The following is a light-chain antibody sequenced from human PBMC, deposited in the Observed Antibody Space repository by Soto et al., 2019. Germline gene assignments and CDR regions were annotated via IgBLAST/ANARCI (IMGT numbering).Light chain of an antibody. CDR1: QSFSSY. CDR2: DTS. Sequence: EVVLTQSPVTLSLSPGERATLSCRASQSFSSYLAWYQQKSGQAPMLLIYDTSNRATGVPARFSGSGSGTDFTLTISRLEPEDFAVYWCQHYGNSPTFGQGTKVDI. CDR3: QHYGNSPT. V-gene: IGKV3-11*01. J-gene: IGKJ1*01.